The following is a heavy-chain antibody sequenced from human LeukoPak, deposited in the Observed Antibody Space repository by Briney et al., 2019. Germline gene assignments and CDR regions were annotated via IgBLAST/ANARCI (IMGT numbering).Heavy chain of an antibody. Sequence: GGSLRLSCAASGFTFSSYSMNWVRQAPGKGLEWVSSISSSSSYIYYADSVKGRFTISRDNAENSLYLQMNSLRAEDTAVYYCASIAVAGPASHDYWGQGTLVTVSS. CDR3: ASIAVAGPASHDY. J-gene: IGHJ4*02. V-gene: IGHV3-21*01. CDR1: GFTFSSYS. D-gene: IGHD6-19*01. CDR2: ISSSSSYI.